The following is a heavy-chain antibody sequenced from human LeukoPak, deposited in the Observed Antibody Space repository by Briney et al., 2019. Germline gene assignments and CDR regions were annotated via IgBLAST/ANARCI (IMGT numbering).Heavy chain of an antibody. CDR2: IYHSGST. CDR3: AKVGAHDAFDI. D-gene: IGHD1-26*01. V-gene: IGHV4-38-2*02. J-gene: IGHJ3*02. CDR1: GYSISSGYY. Sequence: SETLSLTCTVSGYSISSGYYWGWSRQPPGKGLEWIGSIYHSGSTYYNPSLKSRVTISVDTSKNQFSLKLSSVTAADTAVYYCAKVGAHDAFDIWGQGTMVTVSS.